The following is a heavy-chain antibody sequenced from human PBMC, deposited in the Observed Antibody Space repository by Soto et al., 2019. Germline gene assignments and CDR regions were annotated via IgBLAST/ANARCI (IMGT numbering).Heavy chain of an antibody. D-gene: IGHD3-16*01. J-gene: IGHJ4*01. CDR2: MCGSGSNE. CDR1: GFTFSDHY. Sequence: GSLRLSCAASGFTFSDHYMAWIRQAPGKGLEIVAHMCGSGSNEDYGDSVKGRFSIFRENSKNLLYLQMFSLRSADTAVYYCAKGAGGNFARRSFDNWGQGTLVTVSS. CDR3: AKGAGGNFARRSFDN. V-gene: IGHV3-11*01.